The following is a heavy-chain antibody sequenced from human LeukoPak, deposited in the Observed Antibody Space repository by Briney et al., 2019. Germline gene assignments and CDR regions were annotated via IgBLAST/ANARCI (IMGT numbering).Heavy chain of an antibody. CDR3: ARDKGYNYGPFDY. CDR1: GGSISSGDYY. J-gene: IGHJ4*02. Sequence: SRTLSLTCTVSGGSISSGDYYWSWIRQPPGKGLEWIGYIYYSGSTYYNPSLESRVTISVDTSKNQFSLKLSSVTAADTAVYYCARDKGYNYGPFDYWGQGTLVTVSS. CDR2: IYYSGST. V-gene: IGHV4-30-4*01. D-gene: IGHD5-18*01.